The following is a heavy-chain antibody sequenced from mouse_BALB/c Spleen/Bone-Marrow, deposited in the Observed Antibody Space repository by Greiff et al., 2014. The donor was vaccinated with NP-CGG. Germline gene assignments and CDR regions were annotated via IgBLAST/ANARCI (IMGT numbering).Heavy chain of an antibody. J-gene: IGHJ4*01. V-gene: IGHV1-82*01. CDR2: IYPGDGDT. CDR1: GYAFSSSW. Sequence: QVQLKESGPELVKPGASVKISCKASGYAFSSSWMNWVKQRPGQGLEWIGRIYPGDGDTNYNGKFKGKATLTADKSSSTAYMQLSSLTSVDSAVYFVARAGDYRYDAMDYWGQGTSVTVSS. CDR3: ARAGDYRYDAMDY. D-gene: IGHD2-14*01.